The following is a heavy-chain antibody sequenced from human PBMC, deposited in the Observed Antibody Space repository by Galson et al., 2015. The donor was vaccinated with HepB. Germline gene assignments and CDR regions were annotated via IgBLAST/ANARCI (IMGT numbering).Heavy chain of an antibody. Sequence: SVKVSCKASGGTFSSYAISWVRQAPGQGLEWMGRIIPILGIANYAQKFQGRVTITADKSTSTAYMELSSLRSEDTAVYYCAIVSGYSSGEIGFDYWGQGTLVTVSS. CDR2: IIPILGIA. J-gene: IGHJ4*02. V-gene: IGHV1-69*04. CDR1: GGTFSSYA. CDR3: AIVSGYSSGEIGFDY. D-gene: IGHD6-19*01.